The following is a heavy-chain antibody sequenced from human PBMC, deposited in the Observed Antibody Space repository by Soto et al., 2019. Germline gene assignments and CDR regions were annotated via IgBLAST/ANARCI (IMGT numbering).Heavy chain of an antibody. D-gene: IGHD3-22*01. V-gene: IGHV4-31*03. Sequence: SETPSLTCSVSGGSVSSNIYYWTWIRQHPGKGPVWIGHIYYSGSTYYNPSLKSRVTISIDMSKNQFSLKLTSVSAADTAVYYCASVYDYDSGGYLFDYWGQGTLGT. CDR2: IYYSGST. CDR3: ASVYDYDSGGYLFDY. J-gene: IGHJ4*02. CDR1: GGSVSSNIYY.